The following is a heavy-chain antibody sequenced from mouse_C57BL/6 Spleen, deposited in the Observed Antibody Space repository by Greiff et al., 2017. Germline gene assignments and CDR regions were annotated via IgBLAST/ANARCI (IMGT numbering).Heavy chain of an antibody. J-gene: IGHJ2*01. CDR1: GFNIKDYY. Sequence: VQLQQSGAELVKPGDSVKLSCTASGFNIKDYYMHWVKQRTEKGLEWIGRIDHEDGENKDAPKFQGKATITADTSSNTAYLKLSSLTSEDTAVYYCASDGDYFDYWGQGTTLTVSS. CDR2: IDHEDGEN. CDR3: ASDGDYFDY. V-gene: IGHV14-2*01.